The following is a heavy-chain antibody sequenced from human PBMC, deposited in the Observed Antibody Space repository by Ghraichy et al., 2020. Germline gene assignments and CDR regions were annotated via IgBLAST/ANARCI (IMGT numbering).Heavy chain of an antibody. D-gene: IGHD6-13*01. J-gene: IGHJ6*03. CDR3: ARNRAAAQWGAYYYYMDV. V-gene: IGHV4-34*01. CDR1: GGSFSGYY. CDR2: INHSGST. Sequence: SETLSLTCAVYGGSFSGYYWSWIRQPPGKGLEWIGEINHSGSTNYNPSLKSRVTISVDTSKNQFSLKLSSVTAADTAVYYCARNRAAAQWGAYYYYMDVWGKGTTVTVSS.